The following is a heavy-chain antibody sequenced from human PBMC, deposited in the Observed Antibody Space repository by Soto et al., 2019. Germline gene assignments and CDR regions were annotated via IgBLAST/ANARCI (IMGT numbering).Heavy chain of an antibody. CDR3: ARRVQVADFWSGYYPPNWFDP. D-gene: IGHD3-3*01. CDR1: GGSISSSSYY. V-gene: IGHV4-39*01. CDR2: IYYSGST. J-gene: IGHJ5*02. Sequence: SETLSLTCTVSGGSISSSSYYWGWIRQPPGKGLEWIGSIYYSGSTYYNPSLKSRVTISVDTSKNQFSLKLSSVTAADTAVYYCARRVQVADFWSGYYPPNWFDPWGQGTLVTVSS.